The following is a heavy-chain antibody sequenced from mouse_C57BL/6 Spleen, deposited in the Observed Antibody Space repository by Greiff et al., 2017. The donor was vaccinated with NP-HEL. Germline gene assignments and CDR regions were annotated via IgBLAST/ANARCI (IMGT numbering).Heavy chain of an antibody. CDR1: GYAFTNYL. D-gene: IGHD2-4*01. J-gene: IGHJ4*01. V-gene: IGHV1-54*01. Sequence: VQLQQSGAELVRPGTSVKLSCKASGYAFTNYLIEWVKQRPGQGLEWIGVINPGSGGTNYNEKFKGKATLTADKSSSTAYMQLSSLTSEDSAVDFWASHYDFSYAMDYWGQGTSVTVSS. CDR2: INPGSGGT. CDR3: ASHYDFSYAMDY.